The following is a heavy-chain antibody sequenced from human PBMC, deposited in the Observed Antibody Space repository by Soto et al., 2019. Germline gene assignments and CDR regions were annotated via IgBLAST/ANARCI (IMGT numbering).Heavy chain of an antibody. CDR3: ARVPIYYDISTGYYISASDAFDI. J-gene: IGHJ3*02. D-gene: IGHD3-9*01. V-gene: IGHV1-8*01. Sequence: GASVKVSCKASGYTFTSYDINWVRQATGQGLEWMGWMNPNSGNTGYAQKLQGRVTMTRNTSISTAYMELSSLRSEDTAVYYCARVPIYYDISTGYYISASDAFDIWGQGTMVTVSS. CDR1: GYTFTSYD. CDR2: MNPNSGNT.